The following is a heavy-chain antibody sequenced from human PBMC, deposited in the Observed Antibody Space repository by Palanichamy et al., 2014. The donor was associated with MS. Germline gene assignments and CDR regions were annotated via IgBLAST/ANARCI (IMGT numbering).Heavy chain of an antibody. V-gene: IGHV2-70*15. D-gene: IGHD3-22*01. Sequence: QVTLRESGPALVKPTQTLTLTCTFSGFSLSTSGMCVSWIRQPPGKALEWLARIDWDDDKYYSTSLKTRLTISEDTSKNQVVLTMTNMDPVDTATYYCARIPYYYDSSGYYYFDYWGQGTLVTVSS. CDR3: ARIPYYYDSSGYYYFDY. CDR2: IDWDDDK. CDR1: GFSLSTSGMC. J-gene: IGHJ4*02.